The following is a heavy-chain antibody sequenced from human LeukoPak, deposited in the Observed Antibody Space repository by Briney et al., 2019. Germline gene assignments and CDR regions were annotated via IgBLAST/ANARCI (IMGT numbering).Heavy chain of an antibody. CDR2: IYYSGST. CDR1: GGSISNSNSY. V-gene: IGHV4-39*07. D-gene: IGHD2-15*01. Sequence: SETLSLTCTVSGGSISNSNSYWGWIRQSPGKGLEWIANIYYSGSTYYNPSLKSRLTISVDTSKNQFSLKLSSVTAADTAVYYCARVVVPGWFDPWGQGNLVAVSS. CDR3: ARVVVPGWFDP. J-gene: IGHJ5*02.